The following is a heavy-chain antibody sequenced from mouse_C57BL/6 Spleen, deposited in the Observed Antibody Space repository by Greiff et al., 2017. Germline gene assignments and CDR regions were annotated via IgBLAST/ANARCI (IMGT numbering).Heavy chain of an antibody. J-gene: IGHJ1*03. CDR1: GFTFNTYA. V-gene: IGHV10-3*01. CDR2: IRSKSSNYAT. CDR3: VRDRAGYDYDEGYFDV. D-gene: IGHD2-4*01. Sequence: EVMLVESGGGLVQPKGSLKLSCAASGFTFNTYAMHWVRQAPGKGLEWVARIRSKSSNYATYYADSVKDRFTISRDDSQSMLYLQMNNLKTEDTAMYYCVRDRAGYDYDEGYFDVWGTGTTVTVSS.